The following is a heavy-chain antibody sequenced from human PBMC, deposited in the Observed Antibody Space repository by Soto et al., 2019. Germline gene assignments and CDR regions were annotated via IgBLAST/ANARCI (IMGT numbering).Heavy chain of an antibody. CDR1: GGTFSSYA. J-gene: IGHJ4*02. Sequence: GASVKVSCKASGGTFSSYAISWVRQAPGQGLEWMGGIIPIFGTANYAQKFQGRVTITADESTSTAYMELSSLRSEDTAVYYCARASRYYGSGSTYYFDYWGQGTLVTVSS. V-gene: IGHV1-69*13. D-gene: IGHD3-10*01. CDR3: ARASRYYGSGSTYYFDY. CDR2: IIPIFGTA.